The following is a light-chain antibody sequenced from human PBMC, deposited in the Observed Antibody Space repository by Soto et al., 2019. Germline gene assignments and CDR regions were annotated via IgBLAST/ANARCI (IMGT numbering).Light chain of an antibody. CDR1: QNIFTY. CDR2: DAS. Sequence: DIHISHSLSTLSASVEDRVPISFRASQNIFTYLAWYQQKPGKAPKLLIFDASTLQSGVPARFSGSGSGTEFTLTISSLQPDDFATYYCQQYNPYSTFGQGTRLEIK. V-gene: IGKV1-5*01. CDR3: QQYNPYST. J-gene: IGKJ5*01.